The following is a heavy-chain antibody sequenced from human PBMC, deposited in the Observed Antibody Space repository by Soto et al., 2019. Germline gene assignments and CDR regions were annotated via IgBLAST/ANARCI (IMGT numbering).Heavy chain of an antibody. Sequence: QLQLQESGPGLVRPSETLSLICTVSGGSITRNDHYWGWIRQSPGKGLEWIGDIKSSGSTNYNLSLKSRVRMSVETSKNQFSLKMNSVTAADTAVYYCARLGSSGWYQGSYFDYWGQGTLVTVSS. CDR1: GGSITRNDHY. J-gene: IGHJ4*02. CDR2: IKSSGST. D-gene: IGHD6-19*01. V-gene: IGHV4-39*01. CDR3: ARLGSSGWYQGSYFDY.